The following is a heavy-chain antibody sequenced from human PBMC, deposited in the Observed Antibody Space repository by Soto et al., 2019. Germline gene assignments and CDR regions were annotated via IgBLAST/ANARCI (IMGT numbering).Heavy chain of an antibody. Sequence: ASVKVSCKASGYTFTSNYMHWVRQAPGQGLEWMGIINPSGGSTSYAQKFQGRVTMTRDTSTSTVYMELSSLRSEDAAVYYCARDEGSGWTSSFDYWGQGTRVTSPQ. CDR1: GYTFTSNY. J-gene: IGHJ4*02. CDR3: ARDEGSGWTSSFDY. V-gene: IGHV1-46*01. CDR2: INPSGGST. D-gene: IGHD6-19*01.